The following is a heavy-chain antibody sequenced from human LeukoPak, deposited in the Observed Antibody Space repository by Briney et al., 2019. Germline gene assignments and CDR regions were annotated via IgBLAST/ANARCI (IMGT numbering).Heavy chain of an antibody. CDR3: ARSRFTTVTHDAFDI. CDR1: GGTFSSYA. V-gene: IGHV1-69*05. Sequence: ASVKVSCKASGGTFSSYAISWVRQAPGQGLEWMGGIIPIFGTANYAQKFQGRVTITTDESTSTAYMELSSLRSEDTAVYYCARSRFTTVTHDAFDIWGQGTMVTASS. D-gene: IGHD4-17*01. CDR2: IIPIFGTA. J-gene: IGHJ3*02.